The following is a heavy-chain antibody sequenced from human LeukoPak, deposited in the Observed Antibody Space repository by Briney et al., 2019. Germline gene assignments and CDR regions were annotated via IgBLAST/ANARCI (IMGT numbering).Heavy chain of an antibody. CDR1: GFTFISYG. CDR3: ARTRGAFDI. Sequence: GRSLRLSCAASGFTFISYGMHWVRQAPGKGLEWVAVISYDGSNKYYADSVKGRFTISRDNSKNTLYLQMNSLRAEDTAVYYCARTRGAFDIWGQGTMVTVSS. V-gene: IGHV3-30*03. CDR2: ISYDGSNK. J-gene: IGHJ3*02.